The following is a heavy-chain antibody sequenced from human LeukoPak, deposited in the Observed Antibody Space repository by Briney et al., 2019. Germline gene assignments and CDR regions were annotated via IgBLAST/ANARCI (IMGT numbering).Heavy chain of an antibody. CDR2: IIPILGIA. Sequence: SVKVSCKASGGTFSSYTISWVRQAPGRGLEWMGRIIPILGIANYAQKFQGRVTITADKSTSTAYMELSSLRSEDTAVYYCARGGQEANWGSTRYWGQGTLVTVSS. V-gene: IGHV1-69*02. D-gene: IGHD7-27*01. CDR1: GGTFSSYT. CDR3: ARGGQEANWGSTRY. J-gene: IGHJ4*02.